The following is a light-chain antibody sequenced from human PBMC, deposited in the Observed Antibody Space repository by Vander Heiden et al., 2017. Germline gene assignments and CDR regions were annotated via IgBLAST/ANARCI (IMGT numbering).Light chain of an antibody. CDR3: LLSYNGVRV. CDR1: TGAVTFGHY. Sequence: QAVVTPEPSVTVSTGGTVTLTCGSSTGAVTFGHYPYWYQQRPGQAPRTLIYEISNKHSWTPARFSGSLLGDKAALTLSGAQPEDEADYYCLLSYNGVRVFGGGTKLTVL. CDR2: EIS. J-gene: IGLJ3*02. V-gene: IGLV7-46*01.